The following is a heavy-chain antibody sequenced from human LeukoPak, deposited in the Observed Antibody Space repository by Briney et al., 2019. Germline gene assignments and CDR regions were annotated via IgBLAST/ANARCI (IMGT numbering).Heavy chain of an antibody. D-gene: IGHD1-26*01. CDR1: GGSISSGDYY. CDR3: ASYSGSYYDYFDY. J-gene: IGHJ4*02. Sequence: PSQTLSLTCTVSGGSISSGDYYWSWIRQPPGKGLEWIGSIYHSGSTYYNPSLKSRVTISVDTSKNQFSLKLSSVTAADTAVYYCASYSGSYYDYFDYWGQGTLVTVPS. V-gene: IGHV4-30-2*03. CDR2: IYHSGST.